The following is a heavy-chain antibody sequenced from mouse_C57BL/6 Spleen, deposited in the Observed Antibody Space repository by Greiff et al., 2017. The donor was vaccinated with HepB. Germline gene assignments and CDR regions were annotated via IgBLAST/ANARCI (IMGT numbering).Heavy chain of an antibody. Sequence: EVKLQESGEGLVKPGGSLKLSCAASGFTFSSYAMSWVRQTPEKRLEWVAYISSGGDYIYYADPVKGRFTISRDNARNTLYLQMSSLKSEDTAMYYCTRRDYSNYEGAAWFAYWGQGTLVTVSA. D-gene: IGHD2-5*01. CDR3: TRRDYSNYEGAAWFAY. CDR2: ISSGGDYI. J-gene: IGHJ3*01. CDR1: GFTFSSYA. V-gene: IGHV5-9-1*02.